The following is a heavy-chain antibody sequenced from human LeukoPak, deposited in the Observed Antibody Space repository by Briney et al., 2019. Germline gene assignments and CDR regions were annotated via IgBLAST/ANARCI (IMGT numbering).Heavy chain of an antibody. CDR1: GFIFSIYT. D-gene: IGHD3-9*01. V-gene: IGHV3-21*01. Sequence: GGSLRLSCAASGFIFSIYTMTWVRQAPGKGLEWVSGISGGGGYTYYADSVKGRFTISRDNAKNSLYLQMNSLRAEDTAVYYCARTYYDILTAYNPYFDYWGQGTLVTVSS. CDR3: ARTYYDILTAYNPYFDY. J-gene: IGHJ4*02. CDR2: ISGGGGYT.